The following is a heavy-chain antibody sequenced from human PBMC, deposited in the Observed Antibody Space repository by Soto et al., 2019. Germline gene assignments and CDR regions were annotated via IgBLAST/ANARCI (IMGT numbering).Heavy chain of an antibody. CDR1: GFTFSSYA. V-gene: IGHV3-30-3*01. Sequence: QVQLVESGGGVVQPGRSLRLSCAASGFTFSSYAMHWVRQAPGKGLEWVAVISYEGSNKYYADSVKGRFTISRDNSKNTLYLKINSLRTEDTAVYYCARVDTAMVAYYYYYGMDVWGQGSTVSASS. J-gene: IGHJ6*02. D-gene: IGHD5-18*01. CDR3: ARVDTAMVAYYYYYGMDV. CDR2: ISYEGSNK.